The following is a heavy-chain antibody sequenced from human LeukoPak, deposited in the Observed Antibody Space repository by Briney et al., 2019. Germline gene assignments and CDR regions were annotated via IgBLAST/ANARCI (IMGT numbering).Heavy chain of an antibody. CDR1: GFTFSHYE. J-gene: IGHJ5*02. CDR3: VRGYSYGWFDP. D-gene: IGHD5-18*01. V-gene: IGHV3-23*01. CDR2: ISGSGGST. Sequence: GGSLRLSCAASGFTFSHYEMNWVRLAPGKGLEWVSAISGSGGSTYYADSVKGRFTISRDNPKNTLYLQMNSLRGDDTAVYYCVRGYSYGWFDPWGQGTLVTVSS.